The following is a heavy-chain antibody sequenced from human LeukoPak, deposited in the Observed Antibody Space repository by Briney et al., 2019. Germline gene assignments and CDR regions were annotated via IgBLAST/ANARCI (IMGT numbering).Heavy chain of an antibody. CDR3: ARVVDYGDYFGY. D-gene: IGHD4-17*01. Sequence: ASVKVSCKASGYTFTSYYMHWVRQAPGQGLEWMGIINPSGGSTSYAQKFQGRVTMTRDTSISTAYMELSRLRSDDTAVYYCARVVDYGDYFGYWGQGTLVTVSS. J-gene: IGHJ4*02. CDR1: GYTFTSYY. V-gene: IGHV1-46*01. CDR2: INPSGGST.